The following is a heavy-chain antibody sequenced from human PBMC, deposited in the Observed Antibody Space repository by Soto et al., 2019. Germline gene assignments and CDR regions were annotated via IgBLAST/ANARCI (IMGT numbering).Heavy chain of an antibody. Sequence: SETLSLTCTVSGGSISSSSYYWGWIRQPPGKGLEWIGSIYYSGSTYYNPSLKSRVTISVDTSKNQFSLKLSSVTAADTAVYYCARPLGSNHRPNWFDPWGQGTLVTVSS. D-gene: IGHD4-4*01. CDR1: GGSISSSSYY. CDR2: IYYSGST. V-gene: IGHV4-39*01. CDR3: ARPLGSNHRPNWFDP. J-gene: IGHJ5*02.